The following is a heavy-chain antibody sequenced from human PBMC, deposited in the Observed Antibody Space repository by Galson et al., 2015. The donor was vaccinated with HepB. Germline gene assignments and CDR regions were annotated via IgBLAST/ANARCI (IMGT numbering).Heavy chain of an antibody. J-gene: IGHJ4*02. Sequence: SVKVSCKASGGIFSDYTFSWVRQVPGQGPKWMGRIIPLLDVTNYAQEFKGRVTFTADKSADTIYMEFSSLTSEDTAVYYCARELVATVAGRFDIWGQGTLVIVSS. D-gene: IGHD6-19*01. CDR2: IIPLLDVT. CDR1: GGIFSDYT. V-gene: IGHV1-69*04. CDR3: ARELVATVAGRFDI.